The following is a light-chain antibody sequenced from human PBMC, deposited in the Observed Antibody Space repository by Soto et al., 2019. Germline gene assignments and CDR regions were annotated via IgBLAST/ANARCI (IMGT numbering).Light chain of an antibody. Sequence: QSALTQPASVSGSLGLSITISCTGASSDVGDYSYVSWYQHHPGQAPELLIYEVSNRPSGVSHRFSGSKSGNTASLTISGLQAEDEADYYCCSYTSISTGVLFGGGTKLTVL. CDR3: CSYTSISTGVL. V-gene: IGLV2-14*01. CDR1: SSDVGDYSY. CDR2: EVS. J-gene: IGLJ2*01.